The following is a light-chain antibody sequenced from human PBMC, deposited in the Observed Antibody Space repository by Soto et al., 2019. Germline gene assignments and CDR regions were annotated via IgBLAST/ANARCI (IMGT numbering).Light chain of an antibody. CDR1: SSDIGTYNY. J-gene: IGLJ2*01. CDR3: ATWDGSLPGEV. Sequence: QSALTQPASVSGSPGQSITISCTGTSSDIGTYNYVSWYQQHPGKVPKVIIYEVNNRPSGIPDRFSGSKSGTSGTLDITGLQTGDEADYYCATWDGSLPGEVFGGGTKLTVL. CDR2: EVN. V-gene: IGLV2-14*01.